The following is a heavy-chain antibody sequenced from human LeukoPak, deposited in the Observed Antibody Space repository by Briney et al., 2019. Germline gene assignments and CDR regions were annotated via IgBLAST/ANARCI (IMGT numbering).Heavy chain of an antibody. J-gene: IGHJ5*02. V-gene: IGHV4-4*07. Sequence: SETLSLTCTVSGGSISSYYWSWIRQPAGKGLEWIGRIYTSGSTNYHPSLKSRVTMSVDTSKNQFSLKLSSVTAADTAVYYCARDRGDNWKYSILAYLDPSGQGTPVTVSS. CDR2: IYTSGST. CDR1: GGSISSYY. CDR3: ARDRGDNWKYSILAYLDP. D-gene: IGHD1-20*01.